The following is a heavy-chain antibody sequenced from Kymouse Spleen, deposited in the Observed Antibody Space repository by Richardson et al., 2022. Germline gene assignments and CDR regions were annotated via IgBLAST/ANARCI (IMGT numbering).Heavy chain of an antibody. J-gene: IGHJ4*02. V-gene: IGHV3-7*01. Sequence: EVQLVESGGGLVQPGGSLRLSCAASGFTFSSYWMSWVRQAPGKGLEWVANIKQDGSEKYYVDSVKGRFTISRDNAKNSLYLQMNSLRAEDTAVYYCAREDSYYYGSGSYADYWGQGTLVTVSS. CDR1: GFTFSSYW. CDR3: AREDSYYYGSGSYADY. CDR2: IKQDGSEK. D-gene: IGHD3-10*01.